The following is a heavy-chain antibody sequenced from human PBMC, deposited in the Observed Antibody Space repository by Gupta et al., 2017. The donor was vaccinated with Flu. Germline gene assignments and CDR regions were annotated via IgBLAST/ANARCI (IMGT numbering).Heavy chain of an antibody. CDR1: GFTFSSYS. D-gene: IGHD6-13*01. Sequence: EVQLVESGGGLVKPGGSLRLSCAASGFTFSSYSMNWVRQAPGKGLEWVSSISSSSSYIYYADSVKGRFTISRDNAKNSLYLQMNSLRAEDTAVYYCARQAGTRPSPNEYYYYYGMDVWGQGTTVTVSS. V-gene: IGHV3-21*01. CDR3: ARQAGTRPSPNEYYYYYGMDV. CDR2: ISSSSSYI. J-gene: IGHJ6*02.